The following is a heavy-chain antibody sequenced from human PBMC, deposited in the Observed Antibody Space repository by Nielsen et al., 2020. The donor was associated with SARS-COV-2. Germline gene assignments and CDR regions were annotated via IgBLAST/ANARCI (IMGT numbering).Heavy chain of an antibody. D-gene: IGHD2-21*02. J-gene: IGHJ6*03. CDR2: IWYDGSNK. Sequence: GESLKISCAASGFTFSSYGMHWVRQAPGKGLEWVAVIWYDGSNKYYADSVKGRFTISRDNSKNTLYLQMNSLRAEDTAVYYCAREGAYCGGDCYSGMDVWGKGTTVTSP. CDR1: GFTFSSYG. CDR3: AREGAYCGGDCYSGMDV. V-gene: IGHV3-33*01.